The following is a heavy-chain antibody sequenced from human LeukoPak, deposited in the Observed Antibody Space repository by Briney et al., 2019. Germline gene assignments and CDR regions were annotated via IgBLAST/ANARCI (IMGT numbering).Heavy chain of an antibody. V-gene: IGHV4-59*01. Sequence: SETLSLTSTVSGGSISSYYWSWIRQPPGKGLEWIGYIYYSGSTNYNPSLKSRVTISVDTSKNQFSLKLSSVTAADTAVYYCARDLHTTAFDIWGQGTMVTVSS. J-gene: IGHJ3*02. CDR1: GGSISSYY. CDR3: ARDLHTTAFDI. CDR2: IYYSGST. D-gene: IGHD1-1*01.